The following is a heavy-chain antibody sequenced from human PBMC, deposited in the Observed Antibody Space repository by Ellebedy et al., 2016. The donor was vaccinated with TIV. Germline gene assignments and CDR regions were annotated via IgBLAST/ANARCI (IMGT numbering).Heavy chain of an antibody. CDR2: IIAIFRTT. CDR1: GGTFSSYA. CDR3: ARNFDYGGNTPFDY. Sequence: ASVKVSCKASGGTFSSYAISWVRQAPGQGLEWMGGIIAIFRTTNYAQKFQGRVTITADEFMSTAYMELSSLRSEDTAVYYCARNFDYGGNTPFDYWGQGTLVTVSS. V-gene: IGHV1-69*13. J-gene: IGHJ4*02. D-gene: IGHD4-23*01.